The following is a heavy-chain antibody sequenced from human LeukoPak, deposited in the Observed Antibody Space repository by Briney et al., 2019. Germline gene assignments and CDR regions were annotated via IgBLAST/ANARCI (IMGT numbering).Heavy chain of an antibody. CDR1: GYTFTGHY. Sequence: GASVKVSCKASGYTFTGHYMHWVRQALGLGLEWMGWISPNSGDTDYAQRFQGRVTMTRDTSISTAYMELSRLRSDDTAVYFCARAAIAVAGDYHYHYMDVWGKGTTVTVSS. J-gene: IGHJ6*03. V-gene: IGHV1-2*02. CDR2: ISPNSGDT. CDR3: ARAAIAVAGDYHYHYMDV. D-gene: IGHD6-19*01.